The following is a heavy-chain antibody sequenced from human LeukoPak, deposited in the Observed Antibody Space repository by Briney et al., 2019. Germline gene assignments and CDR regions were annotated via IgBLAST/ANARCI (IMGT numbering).Heavy chain of an antibody. CDR2: ITSSRSDI. J-gene: IGHJ4*02. D-gene: IGHD3-16*01. CDR3: AGDGGARKPLYFDY. CDR1: GFTFRSYS. Sequence: GGSLRLSCAPSGFTFRSYSVNWVRRSPGQGLEWVSCITSSRSDIYYADSLKARFNIPRQYAKNSLYLQINSLRAEHTAVYYFAGDGGARKPLYFDYWGQGTLVTVSS. V-gene: IGHV3-21*01.